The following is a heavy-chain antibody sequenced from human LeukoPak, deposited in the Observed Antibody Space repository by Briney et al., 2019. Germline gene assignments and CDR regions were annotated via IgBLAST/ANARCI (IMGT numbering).Heavy chain of an antibody. CDR1: GFTFSNAW. CDR3: TTSMFRGLPYYMDV. D-gene: IGHD3-10*01. V-gene: IGHV3-15*01. J-gene: IGHJ6*03. CDR2: IKSKTDGGTT. Sequence: GGSLRLSCAASGFTFSNAWMSWVRQAPGKGLEWVGRIKSKTDGGTTDSAAPVKGRFTVSRDDSKNTLYLQMSSLKTEDTAVYYCTTSMFRGLPYYMDVWGKGTTVTVSS.